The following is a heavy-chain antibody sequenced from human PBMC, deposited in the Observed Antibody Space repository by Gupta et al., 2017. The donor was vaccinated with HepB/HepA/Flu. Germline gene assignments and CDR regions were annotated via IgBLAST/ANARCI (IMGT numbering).Heavy chain of an antibody. CDR1: GFTCSSYA. CDR3: AKDGNYDILTGYYIDY. V-gene: IGHV3-23*01. Sequence: EVQLLESGGGLVQPGGSLRLSCSASGFTCSSYAMSWVRTAPGKGLEWVSAISGSGGSTYYADSVKGRFTISRDNSKNTLYLQMNSLRAEDTAVYYCAKDGNYDILTGYYIDYWGQGTLVTVSS. CDR2: ISGSGGST. J-gene: IGHJ4*02. D-gene: IGHD3-9*01.